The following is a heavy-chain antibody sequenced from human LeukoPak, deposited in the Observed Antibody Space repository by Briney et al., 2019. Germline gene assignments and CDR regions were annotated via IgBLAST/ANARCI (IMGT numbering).Heavy chain of an antibody. CDR2: INSDGSST. D-gene: IGHD3-9*01. J-gene: IGHJ3*02. CDR1: GFTFSSYW. Sequence: GGSLRLSCAASGFTFSSYWMHWVRQAPGKGLVWVSRINSDGSSTIYADSVKGRFTISRDNAKNTLYLQMNSLRAEDTAVYYCARDMYYDILTGYFTYAFDIWGQGTMVTVSS. V-gene: IGHV3-74*01. CDR3: ARDMYYDILTGYFTYAFDI.